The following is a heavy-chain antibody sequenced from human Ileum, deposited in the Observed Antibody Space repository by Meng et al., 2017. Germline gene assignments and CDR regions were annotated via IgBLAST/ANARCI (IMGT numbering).Heavy chain of an antibody. J-gene: IGHJ4*02. D-gene: IGHD3-3*01. CDR2: IIWNSDSI. CDR3: VKDRYRWERITLFCVDS. Sequence: GGSLRLSCAGSGFTFEDYAMHWVRQVPGKGLEWVSGIIWNSDSIGYADSVKGRIIIYRDKAKKSLYLEMKRLEAADTGFSYCVKDRYRWERITLFCVDSWGQGTLVTVSS. CDR1: GFTFEDYA. V-gene: IGHV3-9*01.